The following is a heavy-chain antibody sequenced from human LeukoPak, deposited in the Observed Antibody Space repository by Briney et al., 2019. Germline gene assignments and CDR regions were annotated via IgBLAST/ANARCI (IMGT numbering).Heavy chain of an antibody. CDR2: IRSKAYGGTT. J-gene: IGHJ3*02. V-gene: IGHV3-49*03. Sequence: GGSLRLSCTASGFTFGDYAMSWFRQAPGKGLEWVGFIRSKAYGGTTEYAASVKGRFTISRDDSKSIAYLQMNSLKTEDTAVCDFTISGWWRRNVALDIWGQGTMVTVSS. D-gene: IGHD1-14*01. CDR3: TISGWWRRNVALDI. CDR1: GFTFGDYA.